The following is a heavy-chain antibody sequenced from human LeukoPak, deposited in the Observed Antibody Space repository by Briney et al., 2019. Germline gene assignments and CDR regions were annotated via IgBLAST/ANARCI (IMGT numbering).Heavy chain of an antibody. J-gene: IGHJ6*02. CDR1: GGSISSSSYY. D-gene: IGHD3-10*01. V-gene: IGHV4-39*01. CDR2: IYYSGST. CDR3: ASKGTNYYYYGMDV. Sequence: SETLSLTCTVSGGSISSSSYYWGWVRQPPGKGLEWIGSIYYSGSTYYNPSLKSRVTISVDTSKNQFSLKLSSVTAADTAVYYCASKGTNYYYYGMDVWGQGTTVTVSS.